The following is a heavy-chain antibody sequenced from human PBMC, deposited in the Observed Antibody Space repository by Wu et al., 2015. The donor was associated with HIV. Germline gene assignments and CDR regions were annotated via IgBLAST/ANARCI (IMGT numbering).Heavy chain of an antibody. CDR3: ARAGGVDYYDNWFDP. D-gene: IGHD3-16*01. CDR2: MNADSGIT. CDR1: GYTFTNFD. Sequence: QVQLVQSGAEVKKPGASVKVSCRASGYTFTNFDVNWVRQSTAQGLEWLGWMNADSGITGYARKFQGRVTMTRNTSISTAYMELSSLRYEDTAVYYCARAGGVDYYDNWFDPWGQGTLVTVSS. V-gene: IGHV1-8*02. J-gene: IGHJ5*02.